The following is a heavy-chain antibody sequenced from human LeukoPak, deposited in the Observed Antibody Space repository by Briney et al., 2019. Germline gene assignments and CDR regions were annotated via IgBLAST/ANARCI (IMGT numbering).Heavy chain of an antibody. V-gene: IGHV3-23*01. Sequence: GGSLRLSCAASGFTFSSYAMSWVRQAPGKGLEWVSAISGSGGSTHYADSVKGRFTISRDNSKNTLYLQMNSLRAEDTAVYYCAKDGYCSSTSCYPYYYYYGMDVWGQGTTVTVSS. CDR3: AKDGYCSSTSCYPYYYYYGMDV. D-gene: IGHD2-2*03. CDR2: ISGSGGST. CDR1: GFTFSSYA. J-gene: IGHJ6*02.